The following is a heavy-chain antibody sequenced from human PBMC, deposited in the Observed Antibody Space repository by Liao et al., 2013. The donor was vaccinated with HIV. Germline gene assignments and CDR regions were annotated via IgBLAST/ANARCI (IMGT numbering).Heavy chain of an antibody. Sequence: QVQLQQWGAGLLKPSETLSLTCAVYGGSFSGYYWSWIRQPPGRGLEWIGAINHSGGTNHNPSLKSRLTISVDTSKNQVSLKLDSVTAADTGVYYCARGRTVATTPLAYWGQGTLVTVSS. CDR1: GGSFSGYY. CDR2: INHSGGT. V-gene: IGHV4-34*01. J-gene: IGHJ4*02. CDR3: ARGRTVATTPLAY. D-gene: IGHD5-12*01.